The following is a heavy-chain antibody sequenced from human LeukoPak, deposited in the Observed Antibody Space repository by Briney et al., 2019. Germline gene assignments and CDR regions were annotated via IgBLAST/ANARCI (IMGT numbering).Heavy chain of an antibody. CDR1: GGSFSGHY. D-gene: IGHD2-21*01. CDR2: INHSGST. J-gene: IGHJ4*02. V-gene: IGHV4-34*01. Sequence: PSETLSLTCAVYGGSFSGHYWSWIRQPPGKGLEGIGEINHSGSTNHNPSLKSRVTISVDTSKNQFSLKLSSVTAADTAVYYCARGPLFYLDYWGQGTLVTVSS. CDR3: ARGPLFYLDY.